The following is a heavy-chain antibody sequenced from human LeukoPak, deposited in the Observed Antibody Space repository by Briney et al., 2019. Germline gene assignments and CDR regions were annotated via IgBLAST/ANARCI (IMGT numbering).Heavy chain of an antibody. D-gene: IGHD1-26*01. Sequence: GGSLRLSCTASGFTFSNFWMGWVRQAPGKGLEWVANIKQDETEKLYLGSVKGRFTISRDNAKNTLYLQMNSLRAEDTALYFCAKKAQYNGNYPLDYWGQGTLVTVSS. CDR3: AKKAQYNGNYPLDY. V-gene: IGHV3-7*03. CDR2: IKQDETEK. J-gene: IGHJ4*02. CDR1: GFTFSNFW.